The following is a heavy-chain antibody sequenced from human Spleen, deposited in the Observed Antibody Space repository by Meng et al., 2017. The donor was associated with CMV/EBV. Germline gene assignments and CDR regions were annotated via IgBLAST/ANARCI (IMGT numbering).Heavy chain of an antibody. CDR1: GFTFSSYA. CDR2: ISGGGGST. Sequence: GGSLRLSCAASGFTFSSYAMSWVRQAPGKGLEWVSAISGGGGSTYYADSVKGRFTISRDNSKNTLYLQMNSLRVEDTAIYYCAKGMAEYCTSRSCYPFDYWGQGTLVTVSS. J-gene: IGHJ4*02. V-gene: IGHV3-23*01. D-gene: IGHD2-2*01. CDR3: AKGMAEYCTSRSCYPFDY.